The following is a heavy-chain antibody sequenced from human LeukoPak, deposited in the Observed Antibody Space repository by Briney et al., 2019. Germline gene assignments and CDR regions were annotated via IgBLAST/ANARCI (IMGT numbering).Heavy chain of an antibody. J-gene: IGHJ4*02. Sequence: GGSLRLSCAASGFTFSSYAMSWVRQAPGKGLEWVSGITGSGDRTWYADSVEGRFTISRDNSKNTLYLQMSSLRAEDTALYYCAKDYDGVNLFDFWGQGTLVTVSS. CDR3: AKDYDGVNLFDF. D-gene: IGHD4-23*01. CDR2: ITGSGDRT. V-gene: IGHV3-23*01. CDR1: GFTFSSYA.